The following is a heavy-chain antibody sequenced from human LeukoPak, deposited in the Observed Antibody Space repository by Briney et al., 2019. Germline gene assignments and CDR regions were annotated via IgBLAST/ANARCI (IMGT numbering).Heavy chain of an antibody. J-gene: IGHJ6*03. CDR2: IYYSGST. CDR3: ARALGYCSSTSCYTNYYYYYMDV. D-gene: IGHD2-2*02. CDR1: GGSISSYY. Sequence: PETLSLTCTVSGGSISSYYWSWIRQPPGKGLEWIGYIYYSGSTNYNPSLKSRVTISVDTSKNQFSLKLSSVTAADTAVYYCARALGYCSSTSCYTNYYYYYMDVWGKGTTVTVSS. V-gene: IGHV4-59*01.